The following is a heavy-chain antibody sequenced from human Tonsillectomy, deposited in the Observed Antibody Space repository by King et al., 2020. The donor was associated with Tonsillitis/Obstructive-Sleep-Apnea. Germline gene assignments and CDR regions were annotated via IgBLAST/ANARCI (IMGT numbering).Heavy chain of an antibody. CDR2: IDWDDDK. J-gene: IGHJ4*02. Sequence: VTLKESGPALVKPTQTLTLTCSVSGFSLSTSEMCVNWIRQPPGKALEWLARIDWDDDKYYSTSLKTRLTISKDTSKNQVVLTMTNLNPVDTATYYCARTTYGDSHAFSFDFWGQGTLVTVSS. D-gene: IGHD2-21*02. V-gene: IGHV2-70*11. CDR3: ARTTYGDSHAFSFDF. CDR1: GFSLSTSEMC.